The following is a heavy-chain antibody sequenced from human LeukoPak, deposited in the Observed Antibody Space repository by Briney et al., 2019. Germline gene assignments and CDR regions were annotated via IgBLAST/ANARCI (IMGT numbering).Heavy chain of an antibody. CDR3: ARGGRATRTLHY. CDR1: GFTVSSNY. J-gene: IGHJ4*02. V-gene: IGHV3-53*01. D-gene: IGHD5-12*01. Sequence: GGSLRLSCAASGFTVSSNYMSWVRQAPGKGLEWVSLIYSGGSTYYADSVKGRFTISRDNSKNTLYLQMNNLRAEDTAVYYCARGGRATRTLHYWGQGTLDTVSS. CDR2: IYSGGST.